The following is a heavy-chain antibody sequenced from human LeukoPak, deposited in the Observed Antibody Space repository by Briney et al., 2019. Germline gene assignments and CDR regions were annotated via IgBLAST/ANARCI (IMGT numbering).Heavy chain of an antibody. CDR1: GGSFSGYY. CDR3: ARRIAAQRFDP. CDR2: INHSGST. J-gene: IGHJ5*02. D-gene: IGHD6-13*01. V-gene: IGHV4-34*01. Sequence: SETLSLTCAVYGGSFSGYYWSWIRQPPGKGLEWIGEINHSGSTNYNPSLKSRVTISVDTSKNQFSLKLSSVTAADTAVYYCARRIAAQRFDPWGQGTLVTVSS.